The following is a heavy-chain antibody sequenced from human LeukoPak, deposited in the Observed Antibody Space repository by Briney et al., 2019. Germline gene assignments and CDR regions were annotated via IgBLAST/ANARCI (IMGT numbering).Heavy chain of an antibody. CDR3: ARSFYYDTLTGYYFFDY. J-gene: IGHJ4*02. CDR1: GFTFSSYS. Sequence: GGSLRLSCVASGFTFSSYSINWVRQAPGKGLEWVSYISSSSTTIYYADSVKGRFAISRDNAENSLYLQMNSLRAEDTAVYYCARSFYYDTLTGYYFFDYWGQGILVTVSS. D-gene: IGHD3-9*01. CDR2: ISSSSTTI. V-gene: IGHV3-48*04.